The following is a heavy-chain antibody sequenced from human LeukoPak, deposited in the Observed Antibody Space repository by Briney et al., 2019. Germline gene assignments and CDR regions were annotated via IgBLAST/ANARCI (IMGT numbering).Heavy chain of an antibody. V-gene: IGHV3-30*03. D-gene: IGHD2-2*01. J-gene: IGHJ2*01. CDR3: AREDGYCSSTSCYSEYFDL. Sequence: GGSLRLSCAASGFTFSSYGMHWVRQAPGKGLEWVAVISYDGSNKYYADSVKGRFTISRDNAKNSLYLQMNSLRAEDTAVYYCAREDGYCSSTSCYSEYFDLWGRGTLVTVSS. CDR1: GFTFSSYG. CDR2: ISYDGSNK.